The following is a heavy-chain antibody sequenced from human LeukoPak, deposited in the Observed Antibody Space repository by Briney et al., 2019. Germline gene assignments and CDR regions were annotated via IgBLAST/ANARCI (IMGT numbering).Heavy chain of an antibody. Sequence: GGSLRLSCAASGVTFSSYDMNLVRQAPGKGLEWVSYISSSSSGRYYADSVKGRFTISRDNAKNSLYLQMNSLRAEDTAVYYCARANYGSGYVFDYWGQGTLVTVSS. CDR3: ARANYGSGYVFDY. CDR1: GVTFSSYD. D-gene: IGHD3-10*01. V-gene: IGHV3-48*01. CDR2: ISSSSSGR. J-gene: IGHJ4*02.